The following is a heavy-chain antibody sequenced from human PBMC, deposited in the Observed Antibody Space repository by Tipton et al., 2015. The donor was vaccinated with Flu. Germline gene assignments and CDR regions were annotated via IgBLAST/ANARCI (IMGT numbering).Heavy chain of an antibody. CDR1: GGPISSSY. CDR2: ISTSGST. CDR3: ARDLRGYSGYTGGDAFDM. J-gene: IGHJ3*02. D-gene: IGHD5-12*01. Sequence: TLFLTCTVSGGPISSSYWSWIRQPAGKGLEWIGRISTSGSTNYNASLESRVTMSRDTSKNHFSLRLSSATAADTALYYCARDLRGYSGYTGGDAFDMWGQGIMVTVSS. V-gene: IGHV4-4*07.